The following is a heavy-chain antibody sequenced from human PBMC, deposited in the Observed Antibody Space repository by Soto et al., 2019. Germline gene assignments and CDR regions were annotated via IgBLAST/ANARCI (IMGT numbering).Heavy chain of an antibody. CDR1: GFTFSLYH. V-gene: IGHV3-74*01. Sequence: PGGSLRLSCAASGFTFSLYHMHWVRQAPGKGLLWLSRINTDGSSIDYADSVKGRFTISRDNARNTLYLQMNSLRAEDTAVYYCARHLAGNRXYWGQGTLVTVSS. CDR3: ARHLAGNRXY. CDR2: INTDGSSI. J-gene: IGHJ4*02. D-gene: IGHD3-3*02.